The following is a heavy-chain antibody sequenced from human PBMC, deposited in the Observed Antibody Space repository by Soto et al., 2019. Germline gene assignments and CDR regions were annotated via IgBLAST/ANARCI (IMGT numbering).Heavy chain of an antibody. CDR3: AKDNVVVPAAIRYYYYGMDV. J-gene: IGHJ6*02. CDR1: GFTFSSYA. V-gene: IGHV3-23*01. D-gene: IGHD2-2*02. CDR2: ISGSGGST. Sequence: GGSLRLSCAASGFTFSSYAMSWVRQAPGKGLEWVSAISGSGGSTYYADSVKGRFTISRDNSKNTLYLQMNSLRAEDTAVYYCAKDNVVVPAAIRYYYYGMDVWGQGTTVTVSS.